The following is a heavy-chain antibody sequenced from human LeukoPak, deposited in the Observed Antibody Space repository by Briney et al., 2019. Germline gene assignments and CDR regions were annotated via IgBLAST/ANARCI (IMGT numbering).Heavy chain of an antibody. Sequence: SETLSLTCTVSGGSISSYYWSWIRQPPGKGLEWIGYIYYSGSTNYNPSLKSRVTISVDTSKNQFSLKLSSVTAADTAVYYCARGGIRNYFDCWGQGTLVTVSS. V-gene: IGHV4-59*01. J-gene: IGHJ4*02. D-gene: IGHD3-16*01. CDR3: ARGGIRNYFDC. CDR2: IYYSGST. CDR1: GGSISSYY.